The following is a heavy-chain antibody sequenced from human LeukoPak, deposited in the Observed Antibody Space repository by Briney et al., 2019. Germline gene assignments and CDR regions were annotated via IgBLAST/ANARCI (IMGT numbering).Heavy chain of an antibody. V-gene: IGHV3-53*01. CDR1: GFTVSSNY. CDR3: ARVLVTPAYYFDY. CDR2: ICSGGST. D-gene: IGHD2-21*02. J-gene: IGHJ4*02. Sequence: GGSLRLSCSASGFTVSSNYMRWVRQAPGEGLEWVSVICSGGSTYYPDSGKGRFTISRDNSKNTLYLQMNSLRAADTAVYYCARVLVTPAYYFDYWGQGTLVTVSS.